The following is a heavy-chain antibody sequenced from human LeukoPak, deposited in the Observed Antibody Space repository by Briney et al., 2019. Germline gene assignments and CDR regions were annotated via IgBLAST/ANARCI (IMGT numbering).Heavy chain of an antibody. CDR3: ARHILYYFDY. J-gene: IGHJ4*02. CDR1: GGSICSGSYY. V-gene: IGHV4-61*02. CDR2: IYTSGST. Sequence: SETLSLTCTVSGGSICSGSYYWSWIRQPAGTGLEWIGRIYTSGSTNYNPSLKSRVTISVDTSKNQFSLKLSSVTAADTAVYYCARHILYYFDYWGQGTLVTVSS.